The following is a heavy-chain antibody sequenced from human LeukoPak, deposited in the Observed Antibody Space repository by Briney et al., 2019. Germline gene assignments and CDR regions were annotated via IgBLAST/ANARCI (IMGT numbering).Heavy chain of an antibody. J-gene: IGHJ6*02. V-gene: IGHV1-3*01. D-gene: IGHD3-22*01. CDR1: GYTFTSYA. CDR2: INAGNGNT. Sequence: ASVKVSCKASGYTFTSYAMHWVRQAPGQRLEWMGWINAGNGNTKYSQKFQGRVTITRDTSASTAYMELSNLRSEDAAVYYCARDLDSSREDVWGQGTTVTVSS. CDR3: ARDLDSSREDV.